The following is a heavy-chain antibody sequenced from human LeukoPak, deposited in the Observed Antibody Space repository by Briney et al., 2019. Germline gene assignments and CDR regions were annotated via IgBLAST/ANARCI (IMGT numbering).Heavy chain of an antibody. CDR2: INPNSGGT. CDR3: AKVTVATILNYYDSSGAFDY. D-gene: IGHD3-22*01. Sequence: GASVKVSCKASGYTFTSYGISWVRQAPGQGLEWMGWINPNSGGTNYAQKFQGRVTMTRDTSISTAYMELSRLRSDDTAVYYCAKVTVATILNYYDSSGAFDYWGQGTLVTVSS. V-gene: IGHV1-2*02. CDR1: GYTFTSYG. J-gene: IGHJ4*02.